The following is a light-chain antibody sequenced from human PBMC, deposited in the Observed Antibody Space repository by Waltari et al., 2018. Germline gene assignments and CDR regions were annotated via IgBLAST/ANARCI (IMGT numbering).Light chain of an antibody. CDR1: QSISSY. J-gene: IGKJ2*01. V-gene: IGKV1-39*01. CDR2: STS. CDR3: QQSFSTPYT. Sequence: DIRMTQSPSSLSASLGDRVTITWRASQSISSYVNWYQQKPGKAPKLLMYSTSSLQSGVPSRFSGSGSGTDFTLTVSSLQPEDFATYYCQQSFSTPYTFGQGTKLEIK.